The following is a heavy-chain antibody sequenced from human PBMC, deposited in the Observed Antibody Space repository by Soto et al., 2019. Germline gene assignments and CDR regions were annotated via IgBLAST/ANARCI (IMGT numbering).Heavy chain of an antibody. CDR2: ISGSGGST. J-gene: IGHJ4*02. CDR1: GFTFSSYA. D-gene: IGHD3-22*01. CDR3: GKDAYSVTYYYYSSGYYYFDY. V-gene: IGHV3-23*01. Sequence: EVQLLESGGGLVQPGGSLRLSCAASGFTFSSYAMSWVRQAPGKGLEWVSAISGSGGSTYYADSVKGRFTISRDNSKNTLYLQMNSLRAEDTAVYYCGKDAYSVTYYYYSSGYYYFDYWGQGTLVTVSS.